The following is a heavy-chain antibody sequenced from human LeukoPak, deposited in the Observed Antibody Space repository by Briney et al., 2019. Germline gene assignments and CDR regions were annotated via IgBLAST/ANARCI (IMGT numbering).Heavy chain of an antibody. CDR2: ISSSSSYI. CDR1: GFTFSSYS. V-gene: IGHV3-21*01. D-gene: IGHD1-26*01. J-gene: IGHJ4*02. CDR3: AREGPIVGATYD. Sequence: GGSLRLSCAASGFTFSSYSMNWVCQAPGKGLEWVSSISSSSSYIYYADSVKGRFTISRDNAKNSLYLQMNSLRAEDTAVYYCAREGPIVGATYDWGQGTLVTVSS.